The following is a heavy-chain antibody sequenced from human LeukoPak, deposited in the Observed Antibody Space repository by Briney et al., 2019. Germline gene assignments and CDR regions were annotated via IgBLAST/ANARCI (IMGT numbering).Heavy chain of an antibody. J-gene: IGHJ4*02. V-gene: IGHV3-23*01. CDR2: ISGSGDTT. D-gene: IGHD2-2*01. Sequence: GGSLRLSCTASRFTFSTYAMSWVRQAPGKGLEWVSSISGSGDTTYYTGSVKGRFTVSRDNSKNALYLQMSSLRAEDTAVYYCAKSQRNDQQVVQRIDYWGQGTLVTVSS. CDR3: AKSQRNDQQVVQRIDY. CDR1: RFTFSTYA.